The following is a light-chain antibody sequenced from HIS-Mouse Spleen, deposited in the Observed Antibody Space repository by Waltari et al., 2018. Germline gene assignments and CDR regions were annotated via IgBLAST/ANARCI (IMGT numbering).Light chain of an antibody. V-gene: IGLV2-23*01. J-gene: IGLJ2*01. Sequence: QSALTQPASVSGSPGQSITISCTGTSSDVGSYNLVSWYQQHPGKAPKLMIYEGSKRHSGVSNRFSGSKSGNTALLTIAGLQAEDEADYYCCSYAGSSTVVFGGGTKLTVL. CDR2: EGS. CDR1: SSDVGSYNL. CDR3: CSYAGSSTVV.